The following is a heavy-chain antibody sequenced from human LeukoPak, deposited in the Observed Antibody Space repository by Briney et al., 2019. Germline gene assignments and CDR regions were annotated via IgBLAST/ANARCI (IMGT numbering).Heavy chain of an antibody. Sequence: SETLSLTCTVSGGSISSYYWSWIRQPPGKGLEWVAYIYYSGSTNYNPSLKSRVTISVDTSKNQFSLRLSSVTAADTAVYYCARVLIAAVGTGFDYWGQGTLVTVSS. D-gene: IGHD6-13*01. CDR1: GGSISSYY. J-gene: IGHJ4*02. V-gene: IGHV4-59*08. CDR3: ARVLIAAVGTGFDY. CDR2: IYYSGST.